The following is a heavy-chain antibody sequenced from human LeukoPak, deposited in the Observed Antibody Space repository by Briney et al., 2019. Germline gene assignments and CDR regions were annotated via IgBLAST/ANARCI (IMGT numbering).Heavy chain of an antibody. CDR3: ASGAKLGRGYYFDY. CDR1: GDSVSSNSAA. D-gene: IGHD7-27*01. CDR2: TYYRSKWYN. J-gene: IGHJ4*02. Sequence: PSQTLSLTSAISGDSVSSNSAAWNWIRQSPSRGLEWLGRTYYRSKWYNDYAVSVKSRITINPDASKNQFSLQLNSVTPEDTAVYYCASGAKLGRGYYFDYWGQGTLVTVSS. V-gene: IGHV6-1*01.